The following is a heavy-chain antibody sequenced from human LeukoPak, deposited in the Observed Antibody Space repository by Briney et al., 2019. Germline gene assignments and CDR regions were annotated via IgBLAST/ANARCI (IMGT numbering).Heavy chain of an antibody. CDR3: ARGIQLWWFDY. V-gene: IGHV4-61*08. Sequence: SETLSLTCTVSGGSISSGGYYWSWIRQPPGKGLEWIGYIYYSGSTNYNPSLKSRVTISVDTSKNQFSLKLSSVTAADTAVYYCARGIQLWWFDYWGQGTLVTVSS. CDR1: GGSISSGGYY. J-gene: IGHJ4*02. D-gene: IGHD5-18*01. CDR2: IYYSGST.